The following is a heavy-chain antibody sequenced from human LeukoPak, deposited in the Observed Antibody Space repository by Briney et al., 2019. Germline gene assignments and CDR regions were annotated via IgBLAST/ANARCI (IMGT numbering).Heavy chain of an antibody. D-gene: IGHD6-19*01. CDR3: AKDNDLRGIAVAGLDY. J-gene: IGHJ4*02. Sequence: PGGSLRLSCAASGFTLDDYAMHWVRQAPGKGVEWVSLISGDGGSTYYADSVKGRFTIFRDNSKNSLYLKMNSLRTEDTALYYCAKDNDLRGIAVAGLDYWGQGTLVTVSS. CDR2: ISGDGGST. CDR1: GFTLDDYA. V-gene: IGHV3-43*02.